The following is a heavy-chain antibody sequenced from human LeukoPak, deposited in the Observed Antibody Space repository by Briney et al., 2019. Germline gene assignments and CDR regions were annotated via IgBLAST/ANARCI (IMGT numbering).Heavy chain of an antibody. CDR2: IYHSGTT. J-gene: IGHJ4*02. D-gene: IGHD6-13*01. V-gene: IGHV4-38-2*01. CDR3: ARGSDSWYKDY. Sequence: SETLSLTCAVSGYSISSGYYWGWIRQPPGKGLEWIGTIYHSGTTYYNPSLKSRVTISVDTSKNQFSLRLSSVTAADTAVYYCARGSDSWYKDYWGQGALVTVPS. CDR1: GYSISSGYY.